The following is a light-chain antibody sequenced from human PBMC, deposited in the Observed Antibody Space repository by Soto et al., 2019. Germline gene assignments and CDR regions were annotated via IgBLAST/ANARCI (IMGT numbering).Light chain of an antibody. V-gene: IGKV1-39*01. CDR2: DAS. CDR3: QQSYGTPLT. J-gene: IGKJ4*01. Sequence: DMEMTQSPYSLSASVGDRVTITCRARQSISNYLNWYQHKPGKVPKILIYDASSLQSGVPTRFSGSGSGTDFTLTINSLQPEEFATYYCQQSYGTPLTFGGGTKIEIK. CDR1: QSISNY.